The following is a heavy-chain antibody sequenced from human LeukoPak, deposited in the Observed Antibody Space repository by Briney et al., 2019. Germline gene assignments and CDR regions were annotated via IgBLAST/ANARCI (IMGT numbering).Heavy chain of an antibody. J-gene: IGHJ5*02. V-gene: IGHV3-30*04. CDR2: ISFDETHQ. CDR3: ARRKLTFLAT. CDR1: GFNFAQSS. Sequence: PGRSLRLSCAASGFNFAQSSMHWVRQAPGKGLEWLAVISFDETHQNYAESVKGRFTISRGNSKNTLDLQMNSLRGDDTAVYYCARRKLTFLATWGQGTLVTVSS. D-gene: IGHD2-21*01.